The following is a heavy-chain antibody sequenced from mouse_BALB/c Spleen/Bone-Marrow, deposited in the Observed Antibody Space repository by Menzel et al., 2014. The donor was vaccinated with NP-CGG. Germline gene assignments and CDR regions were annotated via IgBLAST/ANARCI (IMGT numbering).Heavy chain of an antibody. J-gene: IGHJ4*01. CDR2: IDPENGDT. CDR3: SGNYYAMRY. CDR1: GFNIKDYY. Sequence: EVNVEESGAELVTSGASVKLSCTASGFNIKDYYMHWVKQRHEQGLEWIGWIDPENGDTEYAPKFQGKATMTADTSSNTAYLQLSSLTSEDPAVYYCSGNYYAMRYWGQGTSVPVPS. V-gene: IGHV14-4*02. D-gene: IGHD2-1*01.